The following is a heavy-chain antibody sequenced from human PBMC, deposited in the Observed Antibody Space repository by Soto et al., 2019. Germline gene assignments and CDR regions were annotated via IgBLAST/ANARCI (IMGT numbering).Heavy chain of an antibody. CDR2: INPNSGGT. D-gene: IGHD6-19*01. V-gene: IGHV1-2*02. CDR3: ASAAVTGTAGLDF. Sequence: ASVKVSCKASGYTFTGYYMHWVRQAPGQGLEWMGWINPNSGGTKSAEKFQGRVTMTRDTSISTAYMELSRLTSDDTAVYYCASAAVTGTAGLDFWGQGTQVTVSS. CDR1: GYTFTGYY. J-gene: IGHJ4*02.